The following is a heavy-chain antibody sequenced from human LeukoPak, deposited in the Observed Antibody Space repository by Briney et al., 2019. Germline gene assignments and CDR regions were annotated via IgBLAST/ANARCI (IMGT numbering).Heavy chain of an antibody. V-gene: IGHV4-34*01. CDR2: INHSGST. D-gene: IGHD6-19*01. J-gene: IGHJ4*02. CDR3: ARGSKAVSDYDS. Sequence: SETLCVSCAVYGGAFSSYYWSWIRQPPGKGLEWIGEINHSGSTKSHHTLNRPVPMSVDTSKNQFSLKLSSVTAADTAVYYCARGSKAVSDYDSWGQG. CDR1: GGAFSSYY.